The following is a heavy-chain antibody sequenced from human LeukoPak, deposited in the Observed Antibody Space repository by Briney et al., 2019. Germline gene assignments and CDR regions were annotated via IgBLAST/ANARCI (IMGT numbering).Heavy chain of an antibody. D-gene: IGHD3-10*01. CDR3: ARDLTMVRYKKYYYMDV. J-gene: IGHJ6*03. CDR1: GFTFSSYS. Sequence: GGSLRLSCAASGFTFSSYSMNWVRQAPGKGLDWVSSISIISSYIYYADSVKGRFTISRDNAKNSLYLQMNSLRAEDTAVYYCARDLTMVRYKKYYYMDVWGKGTTVTISS. CDR2: ISIISSYI. V-gene: IGHV3-21*01.